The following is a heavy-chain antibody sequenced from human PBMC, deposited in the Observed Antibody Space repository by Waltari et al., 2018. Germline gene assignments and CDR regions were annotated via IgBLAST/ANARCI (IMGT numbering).Heavy chain of an antibody. CDR2: IYTSGST. CDR1: GGSISSGSSY. CDR3: AREIYYDFWSGYYGLGYFDY. Sequence: QVQLQESGPGLVKPSQTLSLTCTVSGGSISSGSSYWSWIRPPAGKGLEWIGRIYTSGSTNYNPSLKSRVTISVDTSKNQFSLKLSSVTAADTAVYYCAREIYYDFWSGYYGLGYFDYWGQGTLVTVSS. D-gene: IGHD3-3*01. J-gene: IGHJ4*02. V-gene: IGHV4-61*02.